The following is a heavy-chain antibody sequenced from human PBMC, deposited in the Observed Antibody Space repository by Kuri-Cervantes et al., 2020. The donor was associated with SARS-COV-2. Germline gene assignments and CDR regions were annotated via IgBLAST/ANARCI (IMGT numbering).Heavy chain of an antibody. Sequence: SQTLSLTCAVYGGSFSGYYWSWIRQPPGKGLEWIGEINHSGSTNYNPSLKSRVTVSVDTSKNQFSLKLSSVTAADTAVYYCARHDTGDYYDSSGYSYYFDYWGQGTLVTVSS. CDR1: GGSFSGYY. D-gene: IGHD3-22*01. CDR3: ARHDTGDYYDSSGYSYYFDY. V-gene: IGHV4-34*01. CDR2: INHSGST. J-gene: IGHJ4*02.